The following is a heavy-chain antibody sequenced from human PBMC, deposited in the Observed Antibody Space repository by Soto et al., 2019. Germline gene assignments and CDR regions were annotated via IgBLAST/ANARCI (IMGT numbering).Heavy chain of an antibody. CDR1: GFTFRSYD. CDR2: ISGGGGST. CDR3: ARVLSSWPNFDY. D-gene: IGHD6-13*01. V-gene: IGHV3-23*01. Sequence: EVQLLESGGGLVQPGGSLRLSCVASGFTFRSYDMTWVRHAPGKGLEWVSGISGGGGSTYYTDSVKGRFTISRDNSKNTVYLQINSLRGEDTAVYYCARVLSSWPNFDYWGQGTLVTVSA. J-gene: IGHJ4*02.